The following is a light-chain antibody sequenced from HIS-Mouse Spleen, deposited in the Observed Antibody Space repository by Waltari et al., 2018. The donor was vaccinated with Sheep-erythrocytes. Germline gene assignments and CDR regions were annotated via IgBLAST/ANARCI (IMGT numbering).Light chain of an antibody. CDR1: QGISSY. Sequence: AIRMTQSPSSLSASTGDRVTITCQASQGISSYLVWYQQKPGKAPKLLIYAASTLQSGVPSRFSGSGSGTDFTLTISCLQSEDFATYYCQQYYSYPYTFGQGTKLEIK. J-gene: IGKJ2*01. V-gene: IGKV1-8*01. CDR3: QQYYSYPYT. CDR2: AAS.